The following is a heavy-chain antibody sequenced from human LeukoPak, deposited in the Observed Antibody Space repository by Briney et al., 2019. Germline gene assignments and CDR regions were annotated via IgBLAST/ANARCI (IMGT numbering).Heavy chain of an antibody. Sequence: ASVKVSCKASGYTFTSYGISWVRQAPGQGLEWMGWISAYNGNTNYAQKLQGRVNMTTDTSTATADMELRSLTSDDSAVYFCARVDFRGNFIDYWGQGNLVTVSS. D-gene: IGHD4-23*01. CDR3: ARVDFRGNFIDY. V-gene: IGHV1-18*01. CDR2: ISAYNGNT. J-gene: IGHJ4*02. CDR1: GYTFTSYG.